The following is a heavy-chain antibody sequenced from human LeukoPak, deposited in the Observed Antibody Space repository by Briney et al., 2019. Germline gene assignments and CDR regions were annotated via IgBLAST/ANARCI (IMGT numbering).Heavy chain of an antibody. CDR1: GYTFTGYY. Sequence: GASVKLSCKASGYTFTGYYMHWVRQAPGQGLEWMGWINPNSGGTNYAQKFQGMVTMTRDTSISTAYMELSRLRSDDTAVYYCARDLCRNPSMVGGVIITCAFDIWGQGTMATVSS. CDR3: ARDLCRNPSMVGGVIITCAFDI. CDR2: INPNSGGT. D-gene: IGHD3-10*01. V-gene: IGHV1-2*02. J-gene: IGHJ3*02.